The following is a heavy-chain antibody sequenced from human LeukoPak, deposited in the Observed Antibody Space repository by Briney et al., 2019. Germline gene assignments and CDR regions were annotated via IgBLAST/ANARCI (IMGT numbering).Heavy chain of an antibody. CDR3: AREGYSSSWYVGTAMVSYFDY. J-gene: IGHJ4*02. CDR1: GGSISSYY. Sequence: SETLSLTCTVSGGSISSYYWSWIRQPAGKGLEWIGRIYNSGSTNYNPSLKRRVTMSVDTSKNQFSLKLSSVTAADTAVYYCAREGYSSSWYVGTAMVSYFDYWGQGTLVTVSS. CDR2: IYNSGST. D-gene: IGHD6-13*01. V-gene: IGHV4-4*07.